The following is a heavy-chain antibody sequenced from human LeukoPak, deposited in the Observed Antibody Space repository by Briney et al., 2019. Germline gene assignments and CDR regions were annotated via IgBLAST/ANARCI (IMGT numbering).Heavy chain of an antibody. CDR2: IYHSVST. J-gene: IGHJ6*03. D-gene: IGHD2-21*01. CDR3: ARVGYYPDYYMDV. Sequence: PSETLSLTCTVSGYSISSGYYWGWIRQPPGKGLEWIGTIYHSVSTYYNPSLKSRVTISVDTSKNQFSLKLSSVTAADTAVYYCARVGYYPDYYMDVWGKGTTVTVSS. V-gene: IGHV4-38-2*02. CDR1: GYSISSGYY.